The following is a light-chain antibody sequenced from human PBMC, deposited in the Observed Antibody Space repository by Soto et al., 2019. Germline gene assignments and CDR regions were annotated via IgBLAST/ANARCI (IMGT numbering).Light chain of an antibody. Sequence: QSALTQPASLSGSPGQSITISCTGTSSDIGSFNLVSWYQQFPGEVPKLILYESYKRPSGISTRFSGSRSDNTASLTISGLQAEDEADYYCCWFAGSNTYIFGGGTKLTVL. V-gene: IGLV2-23*01. J-gene: IGLJ2*01. CDR3: CWFAGSNTYI. CDR2: ESY. CDR1: SSDIGSFNL.